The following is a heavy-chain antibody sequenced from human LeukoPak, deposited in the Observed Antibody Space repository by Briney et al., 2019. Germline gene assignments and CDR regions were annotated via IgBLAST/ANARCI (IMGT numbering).Heavy chain of an antibody. D-gene: IGHD3-22*01. J-gene: IGHJ5*01. CDR1: GGSISSYY. Sequence: SETLSLTCTVSGGSISSYYRSWIRQPAGKGREWIGRIYSSGSTNYNSSLKSRVTMSVDTSKNQFSLKLSSVTAADTAVYYCARDRYDSVYNWFDSWGQGTLVTVSS. CDR2: IYSSGST. V-gene: IGHV4-4*07. CDR3: ARDRYDSVYNWFDS.